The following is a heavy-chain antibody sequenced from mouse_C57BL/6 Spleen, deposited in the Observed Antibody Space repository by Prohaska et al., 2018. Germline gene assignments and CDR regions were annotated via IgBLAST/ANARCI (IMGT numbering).Heavy chain of an antibody. CDR3: ARDYGSSAWYFDV. Sequence: QVQLQQSGAELAKPGASVKLSCKASGYTFTSYWMHWVKQRPEQGLEWIGYINPSSGYTKYKQKVKEKAKLTADKSSSTAYMQLSRMRYEDSAVYYCARDYGSSAWYFDVWGTGTTVTVSS. CDR1: GYTFTSYW. CDR2: INPSSGYT. J-gene: IGHJ1*03. D-gene: IGHD1-1*01. V-gene: IGHV1-7*01.